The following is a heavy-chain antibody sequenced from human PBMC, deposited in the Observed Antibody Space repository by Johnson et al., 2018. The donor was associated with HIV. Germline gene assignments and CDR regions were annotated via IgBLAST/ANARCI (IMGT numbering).Heavy chain of an antibody. CDR3: VKDSLEEDAFDF. CDR1: GFTFSSYG. Sequence: VQLVESGGGLVKPGGSLRLSCAASGFTFSSYGMHWVRQAPCKGLEWVAVIWYDGSNKYYADSVKGRFTISRDNANNSLYLQMNSLRLEDTALYYCVKDSLEEDAFDFWGQGTMVTVS. J-gene: IGHJ3*01. CDR2: IWYDGSNK. V-gene: IGHV3-33*03.